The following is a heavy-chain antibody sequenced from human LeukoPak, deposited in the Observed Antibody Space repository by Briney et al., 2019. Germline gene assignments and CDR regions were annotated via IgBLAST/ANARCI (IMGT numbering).Heavy chain of an antibody. D-gene: IGHD3-22*01. CDR3: AKDLYYYDSSGYYPIVRGDY. Sequence: PGGSLRLSCAASGFTFSSYEMNWVRQAPGKGLEWVSYISSSGSTIYYADSVKGRFTISRDNSKNTLYLQMNSLRAEDTAVYYCAKDLYYYDSSGYYPIVRGDYWGQGTLVTVSS. CDR2: ISSSGSTI. CDR1: GFTFSSYE. V-gene: IGHV3-48*03. J-gene: IGHJ4*02.